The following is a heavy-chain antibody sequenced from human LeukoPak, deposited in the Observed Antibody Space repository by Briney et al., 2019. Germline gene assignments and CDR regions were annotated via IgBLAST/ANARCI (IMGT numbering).Heavy chain of an antibody. CDR1: GFTFSNYG. D-gene: IGHD1-26*01. J-gene: IGHJ4*02. V-gene: IGHV3-21*01. CDR2: ISSSSSYI. CDR3: VRDAPEWEIPSDY. Sequence: GGSLRLSFAASGFTFSNYGMNWVRQAPGKGLEWVSYISSSSSYIYYADSVKGRFTISRDNAKNTLYLQMNSLRAEDTAIYYCVRDAPEWEIPSDYWGQGTLVTVSS.